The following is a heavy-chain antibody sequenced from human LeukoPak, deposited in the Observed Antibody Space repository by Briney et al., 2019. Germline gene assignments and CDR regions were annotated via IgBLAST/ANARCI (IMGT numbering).Heavy chain of an antibody. CDR2: IYYSGST. CDR3: ARGVDSSGYFFDY. D-gene: IGHD3-22*01. Sequence: KASETLSLTCTVSGGSISSSSYFWAWIRQPPGKGLEWIGSIYYSGSTYYNPSLNSRVTISVDTSKNQFSLKLSSVTAADTAVYYCARGVDSSGYFFDYWGQGTLVTVSS. J-gene: IGHJ4*02. V-gene: IGHV4-39*07. CDR1: GGSISSSSYF.